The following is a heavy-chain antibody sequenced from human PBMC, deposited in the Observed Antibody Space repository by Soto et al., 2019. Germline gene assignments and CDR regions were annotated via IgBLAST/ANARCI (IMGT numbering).Heavy chain of an antibody. Sequence: PGGSLRLCCAASGFTFSSYAMSWVLQAPGKGLEWVSLISGSGGGTYYADSVKGRFTISRDNSKNTLYLQMNSLRAEDTAVYYCARGIAAAKGAAFDIWGQGTMVTVSS. CDR1: GFTFSSYA. CDR2: ISGSGGGT. V-gene: IGHV3-23*01. CDR3: ARGIAAAKGAAFDI. J-gene: IGHJ3*02. D-gene: IGHD6-13*01.